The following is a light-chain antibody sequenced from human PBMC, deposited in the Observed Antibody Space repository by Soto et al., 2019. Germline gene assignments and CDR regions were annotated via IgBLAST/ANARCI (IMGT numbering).Light chain of an antibody. CDR2: AAS. CDR1: QSIGRN. CDR3: ELYNNWAIT. J-gene: IGKJ5*01. V-gene: IGKV3-15*01. Sequence: ILLKQSPATLSVTPGERATLSCRASQSIGRNLVWCQQKPGQAPRLLIYAASTRATGVPARFSGSGSGIEFTLTICGLQSGSCAFYYSELYNNWAITSAQGTRLEIK.